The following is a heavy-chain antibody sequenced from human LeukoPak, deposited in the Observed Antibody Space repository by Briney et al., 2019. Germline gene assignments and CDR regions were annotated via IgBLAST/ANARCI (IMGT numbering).Heavy chain of an antibody. D-gene: IGHD5-12*01. V-gene: IGHV3-48*04. Sequence: GGSLRLSCAASGFTFSNYNMNWVRQAPGKGLEWISYISSSSRTIYYADSVKGRFTISRDNAKNSLYLQMSSLRPEGTALYYCVKDKHRDGYTYGVYDSWGQGTLITVSS. CDR2: ISSSSRTI. CDR1: GFTFSNYN. CDR3: VKDKHRDGYTYGVYDS. J-gene: IGHJ5*01.